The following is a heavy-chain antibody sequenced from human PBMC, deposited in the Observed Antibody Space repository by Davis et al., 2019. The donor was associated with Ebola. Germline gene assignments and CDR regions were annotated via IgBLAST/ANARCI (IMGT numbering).Heavy chain of an antibody. D-gene: IGHD2-15*01. J-gene: IGHJ4*02. CDR3: ARHRKGSGYYDY. CDR1: GYSFTNYW. V-gene: IGHV5-10-1*01. CDR2: IDPSDSHT. Sequence: GESLKISCKGSGYSFTNYWISWVRQMPGKGLEWMGRIDPSDSHTKYSPSFQGHVTISADKSISTAYLQWSSLKASDTAMYYCARHRKGSGYYDYWGQGTLVTVSS.